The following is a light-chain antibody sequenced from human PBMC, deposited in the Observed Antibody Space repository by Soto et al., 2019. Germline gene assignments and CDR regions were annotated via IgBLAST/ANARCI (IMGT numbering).Light chain of an antibody. CDR2: DTS. V-gene: IGKV3-15*01. Sequence: EVEMTHSQPPLSASPLAGSSLXFLASASQSVSIKLAWYQQKPGQAPRLLIYDTSTRATGIPARFSGSGSGTEFTLTISSLQSEDFAVYYCQQYNNWPLQTFGQGTKVDIK. CDR1: QSVSIK. J-gene: IGKJ1*01. CDR3: QQYNNWPLQT.